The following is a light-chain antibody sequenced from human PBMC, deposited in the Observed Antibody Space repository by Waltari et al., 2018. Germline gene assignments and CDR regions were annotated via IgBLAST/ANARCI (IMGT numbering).Light chain of an antibody. CDR3: HVWHPHVDPGV. Sequence: SYVVTQPPSVSVAPGEAATITCGGGTIGTYSVHWYQHKAGQAPVLVIFYDRDRPSGIPDRFSGSNSGNTATLTISRVEAGDEARYYCHVWHPHVDPGVFGTGTEVTVL. J-gene: IGLJ1*01. CDR2: YDR. CDR1: TIGTYS. V-gene: IGLV3-21*04.